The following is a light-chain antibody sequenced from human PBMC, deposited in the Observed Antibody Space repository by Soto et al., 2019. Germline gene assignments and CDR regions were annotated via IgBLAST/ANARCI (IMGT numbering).Light chain of an antibody. CDR3: QHYYNYPRT. Sequence: EIVLTQSPATLSLSPGERATLSCRASQSVSSYLAWYQQKPGQAPRLLIYDASNRATGIPARFSGSGSGTDFTLTISRLQSEDFAVYYCQHYYNYPRTFGQGTKVDIK. V-gene: IGKV3-11*01. CDR1: QSVSSY. CDR2: DAS. J-gene: IGKJ1*01.